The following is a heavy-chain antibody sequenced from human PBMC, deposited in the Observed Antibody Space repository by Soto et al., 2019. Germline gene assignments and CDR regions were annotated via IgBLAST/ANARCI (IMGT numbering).Heavy chain of an antibody. J-gene: IGHJ6*02. Sequence: PSETLSLTCTVSGGSISSGGYYWNWIRQHPGKGLEWIGYIYYSGSTYYNPSLKSRLTISLDTSKNQFSLKLSSVTAADTAVYYCAGMNSLPAAHPMSRMDYYYGMDVWGQGTTVTVSS. CDR1: GGSISSGGYY. V-gene: IGHV4-31*03. D-gene: IGHD2-15*01. CDR2: IYYSGST. CDR3: AGMNSLPAAHPMSRMDYYYGMDV.